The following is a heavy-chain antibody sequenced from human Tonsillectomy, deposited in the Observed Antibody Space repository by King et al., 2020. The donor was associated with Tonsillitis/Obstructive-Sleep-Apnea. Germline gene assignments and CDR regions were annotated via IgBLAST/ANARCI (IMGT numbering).Heavy chain of an antibody. J-gene: IGHJ4*02. CDR2: ISGDGGST. V-gene: IGHV3-43*02. Sequence: VQLVESGGGVVQPGGSLRLSCAASGFTFDDYAMHWVRQAPGKGLEWVSLISGDGGSTYYADSVKGRFTIFRDNSKNSLSLQMNRLRTEDTAFYYCAKVLDSRSWGPIDWGQGTLVTVSS. CDR3: AKVLDSRSWGPID. D-gene: IGHD6-13*01. CDR1: GFTFDDYA.